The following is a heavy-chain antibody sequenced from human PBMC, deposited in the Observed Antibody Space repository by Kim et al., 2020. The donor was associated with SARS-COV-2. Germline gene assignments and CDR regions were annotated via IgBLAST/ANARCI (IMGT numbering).Heavy chain of an antibody. CDR2: IYYSGST. V-gene: IGHV4-39*01. Sequence: SENLSLTCTVSGGSISSSSYYWGWIRQPPGKGLEWIGSIYYSGSTYYNPSLKSRVTISVDTSKNQFSLKLSSVTAADTAVYYCARLGDVDTAMFDYWGQGTLVTVSS. CDR3: ARLGDVDTAMFDY. CDR1: GGSISSSSYY. J-gene: IGHJ4*02. D-gene: IGHD5-18*01.